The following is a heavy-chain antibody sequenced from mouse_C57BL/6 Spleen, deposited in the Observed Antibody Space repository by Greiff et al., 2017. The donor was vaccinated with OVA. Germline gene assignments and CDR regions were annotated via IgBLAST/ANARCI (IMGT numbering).Heavy chain of an antibody. J-gene: IGHJ3*01. CDR3: ARHEDPHDGYEAWFAY. Sequence: QVQLKESGAELVKPGASVKLSCKASGYTFTEYTIHWVKQRSGQGLEWIGWFYPGSGSIKYNEKFKDKATLTADKSSSTVYMELSRLTSEDSAVYFCARHEDPHDGYEAWFAYWGQGTLVTVSA. V-gene: IGHV1-62-2*01. CDR1: GYTFTEYT. D-gene: IGHD2-3*01. CDR2: FYPGSGSI.